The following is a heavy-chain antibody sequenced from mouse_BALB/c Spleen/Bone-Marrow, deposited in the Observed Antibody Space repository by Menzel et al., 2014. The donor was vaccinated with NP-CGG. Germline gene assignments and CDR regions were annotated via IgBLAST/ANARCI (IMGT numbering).Heavy chain of an antibody. V-gene: IGHV14-3*02. CDR3: ALYCRDVMDY. Sequence: VQLKQSGAELVKPGASVKLSCTASGFNIKDTHMHWVKQRPEQGLEWIGRIDPANANTKYDPKFQGKATITADTSSNTAHLQLSSLTSEDTAVYYCALYCRDVMDYWGQGTSVTVSS. J-gene: IGHJ4*01. D-gene: IGHD2-1*01. CDR1: GFNIKDTH. CDR2: IDPANANT.